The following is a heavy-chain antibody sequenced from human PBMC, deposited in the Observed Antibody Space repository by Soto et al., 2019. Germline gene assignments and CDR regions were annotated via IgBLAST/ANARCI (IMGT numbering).Heavy chain of an antibody. Sequence: SVKVSCEASGGTFSTYAVNLVRQAPGQGLEWMGGVIPMFGAANYAQKFQGRLTITADKSTSTAHMDLSSLTSEDTAVYYCARVSSINGTRREYHFYGMDVWGQGTTVTLSS. CDR2: VIPMFGAA. CDR3: ARVSSINGTRREYHFYGMDV. CDR1: GGTFSTYA. V-gene: IGHV1-69*06. D-gene: IGHD1-20*01. J-gene: IGHJ6*01.